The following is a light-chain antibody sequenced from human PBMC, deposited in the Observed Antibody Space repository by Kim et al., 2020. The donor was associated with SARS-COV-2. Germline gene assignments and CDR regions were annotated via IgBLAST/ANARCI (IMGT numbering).Light chain of an antibody. Sequence: QSALTQPASVSGSPGQSITISCTGTSSDVGGYNYVSWYQQHPGKAPKLMIYDVSNRPSGVSNRFSASKSGSTASLTISGLRAEDEAHYYCCSYTSSASWVFGGGTQLTVL. CDR3: CSYTSSASWV. V-gene: IGLV2-14*03. CDR2: DVS. J-gene: IGLJ3*02. CDR1: SSDVGGYNY.